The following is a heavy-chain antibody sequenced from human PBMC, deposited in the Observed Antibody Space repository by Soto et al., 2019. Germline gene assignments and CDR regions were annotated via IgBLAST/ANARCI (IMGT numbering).Heavy chain of an antibody. CDR1: GGSISSGGYY. CDR2: IYYSGST. CDR3: ARAPSTMGDYVPVDAFDI. V-gene: IGHV4-31*03. D-gene: IGHD4-17*01. Sequence: SETLSLTCTVSGGSISSGGYYWSWIRQHPGKGLEWIGYIYYSGSTYYNPSLKSRVTISVDTSKNQFSLKLSSVTAADTAVYYCARAPSTMGDYVPVDAFDIWGQGTMVTVSS. J-gene: IGHJ3*02.